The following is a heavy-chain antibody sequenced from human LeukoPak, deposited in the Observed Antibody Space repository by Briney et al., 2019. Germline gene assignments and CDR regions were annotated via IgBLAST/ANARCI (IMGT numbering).Heavy chain of an antibody. CDR2: IYYSGST. J-gene: IGHJ4*02. Sequence: SETLSLTCTVSGGSISSGGYYWSWIRQPPGKGLEWIGYIYYSGSTNYNPSLKSRVTISVDTSKNQFSLKLSSVTAADTAVYYCARVKVRGVINYYFDYWGQGTLVTVSS. CDR3: ARVKVRGVINYYFDY. CDR1: GGSISSGGYY. D-gene: IGHD3-10*01. V-gene: IGHV4-61*08.